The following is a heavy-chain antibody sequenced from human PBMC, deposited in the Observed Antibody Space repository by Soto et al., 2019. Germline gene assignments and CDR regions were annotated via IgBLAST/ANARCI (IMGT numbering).Heavy chain of an antibody. J-gene: IGHJ4*02. Sequence: SGPTLVNPTQTLTLTCTFSGFSLSTDDVGVGWIRQSPGKALDWLAVIYWDDDKRYSPSLKSRLTITKDTPKNQVLLTMTNMDPVDTATYFCARSKYSISSFDYWGQGALVTVSS. D-gene: IGHD6-6*01. V-gene: IGHV2-5*02. CDR1: GFSLSTDDVG. CDR3: ARSKYSISSFDY. CDR2: IYWDDDK.